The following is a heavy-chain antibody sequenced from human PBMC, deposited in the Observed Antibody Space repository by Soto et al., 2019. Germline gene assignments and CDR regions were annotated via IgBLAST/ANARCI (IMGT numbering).Heavy chain of an antibody. CDR1: GFTFSSYE. Sequence: EVQLVESGGGLVQPGGSLRLSCAASGFTFSSYEMNWVRQAPGKGLEWVSYISSSGSTIYYADSVKGRFTISRDNAKNSLYLQMNSLREEGTAVYYCAREDYDILHGRSADSAVWGQGTTVTVSS. J-gene: IGHJ6*02. D-gene: IGHD3-9*01. CDR2: ISSSGSTI. CDR3: AREDYDILHGRSADSAV. V-gene: IGHV3-48*03.